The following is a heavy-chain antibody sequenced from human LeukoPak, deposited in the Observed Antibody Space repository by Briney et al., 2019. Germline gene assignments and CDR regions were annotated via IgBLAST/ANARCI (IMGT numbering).Heavy chain of an antibody. Sequence: SETLSLTCTVSGYSISSGYYWGWIRQPPGKGLEWIGSIYHSGSTYYNPSLKSRVTISVDTSKNQFSLKLSSVTAADTAVYYCARQPPCTYSSSCHQFDYWGQGTLVTVSS. V-gene: IGHV4-38-2*02. J-gene: IGHJ4*02. CDR3: ARQPPCTYSSSCHQFDY. CDR1: GYSISSGYY. D-gene: IGHD6-13*01. CDR2: IYHSGST.